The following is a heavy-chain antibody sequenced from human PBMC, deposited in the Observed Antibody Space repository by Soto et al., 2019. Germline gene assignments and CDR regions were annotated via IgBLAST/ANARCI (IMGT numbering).Heavy chain of an antibody. CDR1: GFTFSSYA. CDR3: AARHCSSNRCFHFDY. CDR2: ISTDGGT. D-gene: IGHD2-2*01. V-gene: IGHV3-64*02. Sequence: GGSLRLSCAASGFTFSSYAFHWVRQAPGKTLEYVSAISTDGGTYYADSVKGRFTISRDNSKNTLYLEMGSLRAEDMAVYYCAARHCSSNRCFHFDYWGQGTLVTVSS. J-gene: IGHJ4*02.